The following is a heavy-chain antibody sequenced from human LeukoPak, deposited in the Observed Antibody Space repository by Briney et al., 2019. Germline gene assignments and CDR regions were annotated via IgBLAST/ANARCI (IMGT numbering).Heavy chain of an antibody. CDR1: GVSFSGYY. D-gene: IGHD6-13*01. CDR3: ARCSSSWKKRGYYYYMDV. J-gene: IGHJ6*03. V-gene: IGHV4-34*01. CDR2: INHSGST. Sequence: SETLSLTCAVYGVSFSGYYWSWIRQPPGKGLEWIGEINHSGSTNYNPPLKSRVTISVDTSKNQFSLKLSSVTAADTAVYYCARCSSSWKKRGYYYYMDVWGKGTTVTISS.